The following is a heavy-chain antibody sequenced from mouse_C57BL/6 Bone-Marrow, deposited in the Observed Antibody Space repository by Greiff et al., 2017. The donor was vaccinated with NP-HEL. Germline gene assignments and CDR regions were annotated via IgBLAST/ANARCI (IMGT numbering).Heavy chain of an antibody. V-gene: IGHV5-6*02. CDR3: ARRGYYGFYWYFDV. J-gene: IGHJ1*03. D-gene: IGHD1-2*01. CDR1: GFTFSSYG. Sequence: EVMLVESGGDLVKPGGSLKLSCAASGFTFSSYGMSWVRQTPDKRLEWVATISSGGSYTYYPDSVKGRFTISRDNAKNTLDLQMSSLKSEDTAMYYCARRGYYGFYWYFDVWGTGTTVTVSS. CDR2: ISSGGSYT.